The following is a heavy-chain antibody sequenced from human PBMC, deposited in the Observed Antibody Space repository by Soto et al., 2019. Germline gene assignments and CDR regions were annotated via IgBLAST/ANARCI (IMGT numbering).Heavy chain of an antibody. Sequence: PSETLSLTCTVPGGSISSGDYYWSWIRQPPGKGLEWIGYIYYSGSTYYNPSLKSRVTISVDTSKNQFSLKLSSVTAADTAVYYCARRYCSSTSCRFDYWGQGTLVTVSS. J-gene: IGHJ4*02. V-gene: IGHV4-30-4*01. D-gene: IGHD2-2*01. CDR1: GGSISSGDYY. CDR2: IYYSGST. CDR3: ARRYCSSTSCRFDY.